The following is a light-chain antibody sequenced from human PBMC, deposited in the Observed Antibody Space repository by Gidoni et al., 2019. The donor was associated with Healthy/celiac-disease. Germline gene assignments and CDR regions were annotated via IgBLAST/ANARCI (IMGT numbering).Light chain of an antibody. CDR2: DAS. CDR1: QDIRNY. Sequence: DIQMTQSPSSLSEAVGDRVTITCQASQDIRNYLNWYQQKPGKAPKLLIYDASNLETGVPSRFRGSGSGTDFPFTIRSLQPEDIATYSCQQYANLRTFGPGTKVEI. CDR3: QQYANLRT. V-gene: IGKV1-33*01. J-gene: IGKJ1*01.